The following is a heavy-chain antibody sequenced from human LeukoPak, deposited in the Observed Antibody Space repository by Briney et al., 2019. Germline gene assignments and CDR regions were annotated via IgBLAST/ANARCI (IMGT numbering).Heavy chain of an antibody. Sequence: ASVKVSCKASGYTFTDYYMHWVRQAPGQGLEWMGWINPNSGGTNFAQKFQGRVAMTRDTSISTAYLELGSLRSDDTAVYFCARARWQLVPYFDSWGQGTLVPSPQ. CDR1: GYTFTDYY. CDR3: ARARWQLVPYFDS. CDR2: INPNSGGT. V-gene: IGHV1-2*02. D-gene: IGHD6-6*01. J-gene: IGHJ4*02.